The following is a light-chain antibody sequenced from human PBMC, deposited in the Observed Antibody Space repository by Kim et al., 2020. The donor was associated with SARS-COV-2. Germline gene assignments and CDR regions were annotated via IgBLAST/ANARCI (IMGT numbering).Light chain of an antibody. CDR2: DAS. Sequence: SESVGDRCTSTSQESQDVKKYLNWYQQKPGKAPKLLIYDASNLETGVPSRFSGSGSETDFTFTINSLQPEDIATYFCHQYESLPYTFGQGTKLEIK. J-gene: IGKJ2*01. V-gene: IGKV1-33*01. CDR3: HQYESLPYT. CDR1: QDVKKY.